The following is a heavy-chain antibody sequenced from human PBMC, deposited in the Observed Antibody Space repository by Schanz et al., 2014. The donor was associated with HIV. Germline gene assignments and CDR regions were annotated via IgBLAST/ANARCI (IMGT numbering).Heavy chain of an antibody. CDR2: MSYDGINK. V-gene: IGHV3-30*18. CDR1: GFSFDTFG. Sequence: QVQLVESGGGVVQPGRSLRLSCAGSGFSFDTFGIHWVRQAPGKGLEWVAVMSYDGINKHYADSVKGRFTISRDNSKNTLYLQMTTLRIDDTAVYYCAKPEYDSRGNSQSHFDYWGQGTLVTVSS. J-gene: IGHJ4*02. D-gene: IGHD3-22*01. CDR3: AKPEYDSRGNSQSHFDY.